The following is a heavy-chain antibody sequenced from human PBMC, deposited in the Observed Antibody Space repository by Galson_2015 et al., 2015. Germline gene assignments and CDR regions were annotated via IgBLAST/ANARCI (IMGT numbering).Heavy chain of an antibody. D-gene: IGHD6-19*01. J-gene: IGHJ4*02. Sequence: SLRLSCAASGFTFSSYGMHWVRQAPGKGLEWVAVIWYDGSNKYYADSVKGRFTISRDNSKNTLYLQMNSLRAEDTAVYYCARGAVRSRGLYFDYWGQGTLVTVSS. CDR3: ARGAVRSRGLYFDY. CDR2: IWYDGSNK. CDR1: GFTFSSYG. V-gene: IGHV3-33*01.